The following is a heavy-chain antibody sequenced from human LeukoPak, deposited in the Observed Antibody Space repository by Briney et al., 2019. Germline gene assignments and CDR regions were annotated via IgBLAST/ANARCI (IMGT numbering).Heavy chain of an antibody. CDR3: ARDWGQWLSRHFDY. CDR2: INHSGST. CDR1: GVSFSGYY. J-gene: IGHJ4*02. V-gene: IGHV4-34*01. D-gene: IGHD6-19*01. Sequence: SETLSLTCAVYGVSFSGYYWSWLRQPPGKGLEWIGEINHSGSTNYNPSLKSRVTISVDTSKNQFSLKLSSVTAADTAVYYCARDWGQWLSRHFDYWGQGTLVTVSA.